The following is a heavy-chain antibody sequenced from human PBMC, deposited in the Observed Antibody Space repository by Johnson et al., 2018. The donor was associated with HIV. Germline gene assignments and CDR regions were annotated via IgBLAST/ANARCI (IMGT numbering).Heavy chain of an antibody. CDR3: ARRDNDAFDI. Sequence: VQLVESGGGLVQPGRSLRLSCAASGFTFDDYGMHWVRQAPGKGLEWVSGINWNSGSIGYANSVKGRFTISRDNSKNTLYLQMGSLRAEDMAVYYCARRDNDAFDIWGQGTMVTVSS. CDR1: GFTFDDYG. CDR2: INWNSGSI. J-gene: IGHJ3*02. V-gene: IGHV3-9*03.